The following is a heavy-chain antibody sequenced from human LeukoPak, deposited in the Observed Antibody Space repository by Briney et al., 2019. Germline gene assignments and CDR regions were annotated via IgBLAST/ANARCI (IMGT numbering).Heavy chain of an antibody. CDR1: GYTFTSYD. CDR2: MNPNSGNT. V-gene: IGHV1-8*01. CDR3: AREMGLSYESSGFYA. D-gene: IGHD3-22*01. J-gene: IGHJ5*02. Sequence: ASVKVSCKASGYTFTSYDINWVRQATGQGLEWMGWMNPNSGNTGYAQKFQGRVTMTRNTSISTAYMELSSLRSEDTAVYYCAREMGLSYESSGFYAWGQGTPVTVSS.